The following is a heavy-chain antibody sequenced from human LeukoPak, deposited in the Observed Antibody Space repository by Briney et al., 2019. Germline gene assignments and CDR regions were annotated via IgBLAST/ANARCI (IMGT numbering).Heavy chain of an antibody. J-gene: IGHJ4*02. CDR2: ISWNSGSI. Sequence: GGSLRLSCAASGFTFDDYAMHWVRQAPGKGLEWVSGISWNSGSIGYADSVKGRFTISRDNAKNSLYLQMNSLRAEDTALYYCAKDHFDYWGQGTLVTVSS. CDR1: GFTFDDYA. V-gene: IGHV3-9*01. CDR3: AKDHFDY.